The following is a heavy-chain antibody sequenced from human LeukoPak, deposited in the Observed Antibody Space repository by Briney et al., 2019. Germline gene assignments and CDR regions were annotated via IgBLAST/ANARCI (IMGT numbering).Heavy chain of an antibody. CDR3: ARSRGFHGMDV. CDR2: IKNDGSSP. Sequence: PGGSLRLSCAASGFTFSSYWMHWVRQAPGKGLVWVSRIKNDGSSPTYADSVKGRFTISRDNANNSLYLHMNSVRAEDTAVSYCARSRGFHGMDVWGQGTTVTVSS. CDR1: GFTFSSYW. J-gene: IGHJ6*02. V-gene: IGHV3-74*01. D-gene: IGHD3-10*01.